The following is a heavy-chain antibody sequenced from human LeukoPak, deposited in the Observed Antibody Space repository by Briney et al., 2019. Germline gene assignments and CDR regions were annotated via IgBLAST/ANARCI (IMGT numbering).Heavy chain of an antibody. Sequence: GGSLRLSCAASGFTFSSYWMSWVSQAPGKGLEWVANIKQDGSEKYYVDSVKGRFTISRDNAKNSLYLQMNSLRAEDTAVYYCARTRRTGATQYYFDYWGQGTLVTVSS. CDR2: IKQDGSEK. CDR1: GFTFSSYW. D-gene: IGHD1-26*01. CDR3: ARTRRTGATQYYFDY. V-gene: IGHV3-7*01. J-gene: IGHJ4*02.